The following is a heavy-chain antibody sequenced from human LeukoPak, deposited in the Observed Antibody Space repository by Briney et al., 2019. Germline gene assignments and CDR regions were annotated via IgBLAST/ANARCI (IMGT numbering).Heavy chain of an antibody. V-gene: IGHV4-61*02. J-gene: IGHJ5*02. D-gene: IGHD6-19*01. CDR2: IYASGST. CDR1: GDPIKSDSYD. Sequence: SETLSLTCTVSGDPIKSDSYDWNWLRHPAGKGLEWIGRIYASGSTNYNPSLKSRVTISLDTSRNRFSLNLSSVTATDTAVYFCARDRSSGWLNWFDPWGQGTLVTVSP. CDR3: ARDRSSGWLNWFDP.